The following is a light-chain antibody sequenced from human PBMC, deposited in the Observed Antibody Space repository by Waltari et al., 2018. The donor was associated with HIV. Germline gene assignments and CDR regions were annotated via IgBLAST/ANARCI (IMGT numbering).Light chain of an antibody. J-gene: IGKJ3*01. V-gene: IGKV4-1*01. Sequence: DIVMTQSPDSLAVSPGERATINCKSSQSVLHSSNNKNYLAWYQQKPGQPPKLLIYWASTRESGVPDRFSGSGSGTDFTLTISSLQAEDVAVYYCQQYYSTPNTFGPGTKVDIK. CDR2: WAS. CDR3: QQYYSTPNT. CDR1: QSVLHSSNNKNY.